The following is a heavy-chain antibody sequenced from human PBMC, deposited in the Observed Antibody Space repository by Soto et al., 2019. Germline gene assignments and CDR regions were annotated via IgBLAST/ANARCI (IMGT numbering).Heavy chain of an antibody. D-gene: IGHD1-1*01. CDR1: GGFVSSGSYY. CDR3: ARVGRGTVTTVVDAFDI. CDR2: MSHSGGT. Sequence: QVQLQQWGAGLLKPSETLSLTCAVYGGFVSSGSYYWSWIRQPPGKGLEWIGEMSHSGGTLFNRTLKSRGTISEDTSKHQFSLIIYSVTAADTALYYCARVGRGTVTTVVDAFDIWGPGTMVTVSS. J-gene: IGHJ3*02. V-gene: IGHV4-34*01.